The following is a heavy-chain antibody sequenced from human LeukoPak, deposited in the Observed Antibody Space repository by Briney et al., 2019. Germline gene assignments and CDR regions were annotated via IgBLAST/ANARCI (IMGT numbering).Heavy chain of an antibody. CDR3: AKGGYYYDSSGYS. D-gene: IGHD3-22*01. Sequence: GSLRLSCAASGFTFSSYAMHWVRQAPGKGLEWVAVISYDGSNKYYADSVKGRFTISRDNSKNTLYLQMNSLRAEDTAVYYCAKGGYYYDSSGYSWGQGTLVTVSS. CDR2: ISYDGSNK. CDR1: GFTFSSYA. J-gene: IGHJ4*02. V-gene: IGHV3-30*04.